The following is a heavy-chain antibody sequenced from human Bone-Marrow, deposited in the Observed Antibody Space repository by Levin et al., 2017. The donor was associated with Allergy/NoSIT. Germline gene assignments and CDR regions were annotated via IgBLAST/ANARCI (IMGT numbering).Heavy chain of an antibody. CDR2: SYYSGNT. CDR1: GGSISNGGYY. CDR3: ARRARNGYVFQH. Sequence: SCTVSGGSISNGGYYWSWIRQHPGRGLEWIGYSYYSGNTYYNPSLKSRVTISVDTSKNQFSLKLRSVTAADTAVYYCARRARNGYVFQHWGQGTLVTVSS. J-gene: IGHJ1*01. D-gene: IGHD3-22*01. V-gene: IGHV4-31*03.